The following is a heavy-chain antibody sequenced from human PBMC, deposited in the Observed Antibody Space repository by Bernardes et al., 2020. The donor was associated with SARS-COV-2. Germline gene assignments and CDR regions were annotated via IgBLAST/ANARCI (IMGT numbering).Heavy chain of an antibody. CDR1: GFTFSSYG. CDR2: IWYDGSNK. Sequence: GGSLRLSCAASGFTFSSYGMHWVRQAPGKGLEWVAVIWYDGSNKYYADSVKGRFTISRDNSKNTLYLQMNSLRAEDTAVYHCARDLVGNYYGMDVWGQGTTVTVSS. J-gene: IGHJ6*02. CDR3: ARDLVGNYYGMDV. D-gene: IGHD2-2*01. V-gene: IGHV3-33*01.